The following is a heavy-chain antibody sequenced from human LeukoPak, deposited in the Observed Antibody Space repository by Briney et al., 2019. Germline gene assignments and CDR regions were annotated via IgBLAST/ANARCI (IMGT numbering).Heavy chain of an antibody. V-gene: IGHV1-69*05. D-gene: IGHD3-10*01. Sequence: SVKVSCKASGGTFSSYAISWVRQAPEQGLEWMGGIIPIFGTANYAQKFQGRVTITTDESATTAYMELSSLRSEDTAVYFCARADSLGNYYDVWGQGTLVTVSS. CDR2: IIPIFGTA. CDR3: ARADSLGNYYDV. J-gene: IGHJ4*02. CDR1: GGTFSSYA.